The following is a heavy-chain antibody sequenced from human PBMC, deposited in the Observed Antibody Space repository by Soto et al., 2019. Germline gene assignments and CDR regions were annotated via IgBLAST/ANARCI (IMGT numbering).Heavy chain of an antibody. CDR1: GFTFSSYA. Sequence: GGSLRLSCAASGFTFSSYAMSWVRQAPGKGLEWVSAISGSGGSTYYADSVKGRFTISRDNSKNTLYLQMNSLRAEDTAVYYCAKEGQQLGPYYYYGMDVWGQGTTVTVSS. J-gene: IGHJ6*02. CDR2: ISGSGGST. D-gene: IGHD6-13*01. V-gene: IGHV3-23*01. CDR3: AKEGQQLGPYYYYGMDV.